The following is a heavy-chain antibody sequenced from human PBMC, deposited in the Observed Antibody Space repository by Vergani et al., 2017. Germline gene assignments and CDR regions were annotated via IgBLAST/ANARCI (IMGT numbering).Heavy chain of an antibody. CDR1: GGSISSSSYY. CDR3: AGGGRYSYPWGY. D-gene: IGHD5-18*01. Sequence: QLQLQESGPGLVKPSETLSLTCTVSGGSISSSSYYWGWTRQPPGKGGEWIGSIYYSGGTYYHPSLKSRVTISVDTSKNQFSLKLSSVTAGDTAVSYCAGGGRYSYPWGYWGQGTLVTVSS. V-gene: IGHV4-39*07. J-gene: IGHJ4*02. CDR2: IYYSGGT.